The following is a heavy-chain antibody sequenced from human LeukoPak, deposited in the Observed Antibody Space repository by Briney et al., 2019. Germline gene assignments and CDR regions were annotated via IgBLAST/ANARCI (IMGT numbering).Heavy chain of an antibody. CDR2: IYPGDSDT. J-gene: IGHJ6*03. D-gene: IGHD2-15*01. V-gene: IGHV5-51*01. Sequence: PGESLKISCKGSGYSFTSYWIGWVRQMPGKGLEWMGIIYPGDSDTRYSPSFQGQVTISADKSISTAYLQWSSLKASDTAMYYCARRAYCSGGSCRYGTFNYYMDVWGKGTTVTVSS. CDR3: ARRAYCSGGSCRYGTFNYYMDV. CDR1: GYSFTSYW.